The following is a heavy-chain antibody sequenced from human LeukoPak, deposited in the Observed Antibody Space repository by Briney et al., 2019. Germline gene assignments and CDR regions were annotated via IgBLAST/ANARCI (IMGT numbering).Heavy chain of an antibody. D-gene: IGHD3-22*01. J-gene: IGHJ5*02. CDR3: ARDSITMIRGVPWFDP. V-gene: IGHV1-18*01. Sequence: GASVKVSCKASGYTFTSYGISWVRQAPGQGLEWMGWISAYNGNTNYAQKLQGRVTMTTDTSTSTAYMELRSLRSDDTAVYYCARDSITMIRGVPWFDPWGQGTLVTVSS. CDR2: ISAYNGNT. CDR1: GYTFTSYG.